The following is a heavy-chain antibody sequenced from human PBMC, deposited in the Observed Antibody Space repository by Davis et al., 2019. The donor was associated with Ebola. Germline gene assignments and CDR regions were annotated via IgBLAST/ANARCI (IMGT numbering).Heavy chain of an antibody. CDR3: ARDYRVPGKQFLDV. CDR1: GGSISTFY. J-gene: IGHJ6*04. D-gene: IGHD3-16*02. CDR2: IFYTGST. V-gene: IGHV4-59*01. Sequence: SETLSLTCTVSGGSISTFYWSWIRQPPGKGLEWIGYIFYTGSTNYNSSLKSRVTISVDTSKNQFALKLGSVTAADTAVYYCARDYRVPGKQFLDVWGKGTTVTVSS.